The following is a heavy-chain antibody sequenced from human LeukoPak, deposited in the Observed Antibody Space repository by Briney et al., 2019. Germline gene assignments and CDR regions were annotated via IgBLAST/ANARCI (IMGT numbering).Heavy chain of an antibody. Sequence: ASVKVSCKASGYTFTGYYMHWVRQAPGQGLEWMGWINPNSGGTNYAQKLQGRVTMTTDTSTSTAYMELRSLRSDDTAVYYCARDRRISSLPEDAFDIWGQGTMVTVSS. CDR3: ARDRRISSLPEDAFDI. D-gene: IGHD2/OR15-2a*01. CDR1: GYTFTGYY. CDR2: INPNSGGT. J-gene: IGHJ3*02. V-gene: IGHV1-2*02.